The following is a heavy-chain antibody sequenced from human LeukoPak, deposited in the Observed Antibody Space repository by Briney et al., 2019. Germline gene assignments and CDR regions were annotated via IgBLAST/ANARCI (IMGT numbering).Heavy chain of an antibody. Sequence: GESLKISCKGSGYGFTSYWISWVRQMPGKGLEWMGRIDPSDSYTNYSPSFQGHVTISADKSISTAYLQWSSLKASDTAIYYCARHPSSTAIDYWGQGTLVTVSS. V-gene: IGHV5-10-1*01. D-gene: IGHD2-2*01. CDR2: IDPSDSYT. J-gene: IGHJ4*02. CDR1: GYGFTSYW. CDR3: ARHPSSTAIDY.